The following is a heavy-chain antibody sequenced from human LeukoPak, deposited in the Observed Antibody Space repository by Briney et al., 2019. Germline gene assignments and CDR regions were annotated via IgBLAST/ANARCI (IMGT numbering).Heavy chain of an antibody. Sequence: PSETLSLTCTVSGGSTSSYYWSWIRQPPGKGLEWIGYIYYSGSTNYNPSLKSRVTISVDTSKNQFSLKLSSVTAADTAVYYCARHAKQWLVTWYFDLWGRGTLVTVSS. CDR1: GGSTSSYY. D-gene: IGHD6-19*01. CDR2: IYYSGST. V-gene: IGHV4-59*01. J-gene: IGHJ2*01. CDR3: ARHAKQWLVTWYFDL.